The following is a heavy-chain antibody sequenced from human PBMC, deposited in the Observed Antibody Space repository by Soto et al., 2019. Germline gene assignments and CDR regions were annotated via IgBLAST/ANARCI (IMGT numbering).Heavy chain of an antibody. CDR1: GFTFTRYS. D-gene: IGHD7-27*01. V-gene: IGHV3-21*06. J-gene: IGHJ4*02. CDR2: ISSTTNYI. Sequence: GGYLRLSCAASGFTFTRYSMNWVRQAPGKGLEWVSSISSTTNYIYYGDSMKGRFTIYRDNAKNSLYLEMNSLRAEDTAVYYCARESQDLTSTFDYWGQGTLVTVSS. CDR3: ARESQDLTSTFDY.